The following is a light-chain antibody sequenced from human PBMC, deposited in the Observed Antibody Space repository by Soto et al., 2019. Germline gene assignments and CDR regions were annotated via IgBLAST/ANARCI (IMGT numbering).Light chain of an antibody. V-gene: IGLV2-14*01. CDR2: EVS. CDR3: SSYTGSSTWV. Sequence: CTGTSTDVGSYNHVSWYQQHPGKAPKLMIYEVSNRPSGVSNRFSGSKSGNTASLTISGLQAEDEADYYCSSYTGSSTWVFGGGTQLTVL. J-gene: IGLJ3*02. CDR1: STDVGSYNH.